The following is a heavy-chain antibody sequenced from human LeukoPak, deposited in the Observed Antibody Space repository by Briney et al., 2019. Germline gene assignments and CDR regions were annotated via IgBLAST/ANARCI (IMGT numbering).Heavy chain of an antibody. D-gene: IGHD1-14*01. J-gene: IGHJ4*01. V-gene: IGHV3-23*01. CDR1: VFTFSSCA. CDR3: ASKERQTNQWQFDH. CDR2: ITDSGSGGRT. Sequence: GGSLRLSCAASVFTFSSCAMTWVRQAPGKGLEWVSVITDSGSGGRTFYADSVEGRFTISRDNSKNTLYLQMNSLRADDTAVYYRASKERQTNQWQFDHWGQGTLVTVSS.